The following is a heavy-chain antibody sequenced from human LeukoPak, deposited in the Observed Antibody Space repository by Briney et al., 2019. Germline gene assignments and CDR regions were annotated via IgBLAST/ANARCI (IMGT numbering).Heavy chain of an antibody. CDR2: ISGDKSHT. D-gene: IGHD1-14*01. CDR1: GFTFSTYW. V-gene: IGHV3-74*01. CDR3: ARLGAGQMLEY. Sequence: GGSLRLSCAGSGFTFSTYWIHWVRQAPGQGLVWVSGISGDKSHTAYADSVKGRFTISRDNAKDTLRLQMNSLRDEDTAVYYCARLGAGQMLEYWGQGTLVTVSS. J-gene: IGHJ4*02.